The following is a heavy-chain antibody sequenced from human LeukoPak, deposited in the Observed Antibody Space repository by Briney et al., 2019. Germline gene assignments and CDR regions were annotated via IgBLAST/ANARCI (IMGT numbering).Heavy chain of an antibody. D-gene: IGHD3-16*01. CDR3: ASSLLTRGRGPSDY. Sequence: GGSLRLSCAASGFTFSSYAMSWVRQTPGKGLEWGSAISGSGGSTYYADSVKGRFTISRDNSKNTLFLQMNSLRAEDTAFYYCASSLLTRGRGPSDYWGQGTLVTVSS. V-gene: IGHV3-23*01. CDR1: GFTFSSYA. CDR2: ISGSGGST. J-gene: IGHJ4*02.